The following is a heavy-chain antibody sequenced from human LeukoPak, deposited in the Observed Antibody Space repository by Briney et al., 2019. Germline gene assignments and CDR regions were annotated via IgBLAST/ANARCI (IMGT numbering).Heavy chain of an antibody. CDR1: GGTFSSYA. Sequence: GASVKVSCKASGGTFSSYAISWVRQAPGQGLEWMGRIIPILGIANYAQKFQGRVTITADKSTSTAYMELSSLRSEDTAVYYCARDLVAAAGTRLFDYWGQGTLVTVSS. J-gene: IGHJ4*02. D-gene: IGHD6-13*01. CDR3: ARDLVAAAGTRLFDY. CDR2: IIPILGIA. V-gene: IGHV1-69*04.